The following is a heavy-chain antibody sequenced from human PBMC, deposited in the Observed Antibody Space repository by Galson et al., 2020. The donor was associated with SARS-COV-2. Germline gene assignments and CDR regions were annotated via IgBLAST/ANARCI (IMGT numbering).Heavy chain of an antibody. J-gene: IGHJ4*02. CDR2: IYYTGNT. CDR1: GGSISGYY. CDR3: ARGQQLVDY. Sequence: SETLSLTCTVSGGSISGYYWSWLRQPPGKGLEWIGYIYYTGNTKYNPSLRSQVTISLDASRSHFSLRLSSVTAADTAVYYCARGQQLVDYWGQGTLVTVSS. D-gene: IGHD6-13*01. V-gene: IGHV4-59*01.